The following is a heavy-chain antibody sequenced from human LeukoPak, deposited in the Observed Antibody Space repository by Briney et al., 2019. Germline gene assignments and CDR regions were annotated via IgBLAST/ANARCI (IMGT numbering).Heavy chain of an antibody. V-gene: IGHV3-66*01. CDR1: GFTVSSNY. CDR2: IYSGGNT. J-gene: IGHJ6*03. CDR3: ARDRGRSSSDYYYYYMDV. D-gene: IGHD6-6*01. Sequence: GGSLRLSCAASGFTVSSNYMNWVRQAPGKGLEWVSVIYSGGNTYYADSVKGRFTISRDNSKNTLYLQMNNLRAEDTAVYYCARDRGRSSSDYYYYYMDVWGKGTTVTVSS.